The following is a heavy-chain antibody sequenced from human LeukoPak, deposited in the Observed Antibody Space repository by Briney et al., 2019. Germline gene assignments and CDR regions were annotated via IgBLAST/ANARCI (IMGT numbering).Heavy chain of an antibody. Sequence: GGSLRLSCAASGFTFSSYWMHWVRQAPGKGLVWVSRISSDGSSTHYADSVKGRFTVSRDNAKNTLFLQMNSLRAEDTAVYYCAEEIVIIPAASYAFDIWGQGTMVIVSS. V-gene: IGHV3-74*01. J-gene: IGHJ3*02. CDR1: GFTFSSYW. D-gene: IGHD2-2*01. CDR3: AEEIVIIPAASYAFDI. CDR2: ISSDGSST.